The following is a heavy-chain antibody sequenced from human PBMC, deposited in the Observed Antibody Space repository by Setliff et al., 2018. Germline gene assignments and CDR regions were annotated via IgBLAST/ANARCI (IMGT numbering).Heavy chain of an antibody. CDR2: ISGYTGKT. CDR1: GFTFSDFG. D-gene: IGHD2-2*01. CDR3: RRLVRYCIRATCQRASGGDF. J-gene: IGHJ4*02. Sequence: GASVKVSCKTSGFTFSDFGISWVRQAPGQGLEWMGWISGYTGKTYYAPKLEGRVTLTTDTSTSTAFMEMRNLSSDDTAVYYCRRLVRYCIRATCQRASGGDFWGQGTLVTV. V-gene: IGHV1-18*01.